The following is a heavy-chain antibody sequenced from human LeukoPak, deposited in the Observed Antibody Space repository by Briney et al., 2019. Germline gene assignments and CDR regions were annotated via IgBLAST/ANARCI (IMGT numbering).Heavy chain of an antibody. Sequence: GGSLRLSCTVSGFTFSKYSMNWVRQAPGKGLEWVSHISTSSSTIYYADSVKGRFTISRDNAKNSLYLQMNSLRAEDTALYYCAKDRTRIPVYWFDPWGQGTLVTVSS. V-gene: IGHV3-48*04. CDR3: AKDRTRIPVYWFDP. J-gene: IGHJ5*02. CDR1: GFTFSKYS. CDR2: ISTSSSTI.